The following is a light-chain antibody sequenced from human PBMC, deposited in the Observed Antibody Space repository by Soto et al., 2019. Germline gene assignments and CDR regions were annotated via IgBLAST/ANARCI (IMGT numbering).Light chain of an antibody. CDR2: DDS. CDR1: NIGSKS. J-gene: IGLJ3*02. V-gene: IGLV3-21*02. Sequence: SYELTQPPSVSVAPGQTARITCGGDNIGSKSVHWYRQRPGQAPVLVVFDDSDRPSGIPERFSGSNSGKTATLTISRVEGGDEADDYCQVWASDSDNWVFGGGTKLTVL. CDR3: QVWASDSDNWV.